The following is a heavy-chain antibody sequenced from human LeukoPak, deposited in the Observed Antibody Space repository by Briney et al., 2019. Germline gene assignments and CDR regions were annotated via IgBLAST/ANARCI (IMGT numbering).Heavy chain of an antibody. CDR3: ASVTITAAGRNWFDP. V-gene: IGHV4-34*01. CDR2: INRSGST. D-gene: IGHD6-13*01. CDR1: GGSFSGYY. J-gene: IGHJ5*02. Sequence: PSETLSLTCAIYGGSFSGYYWSWIRQPPGKGLEWIGEINRSGSTNYNPSLKSRVTISVDTSKNQFSLKVSSVTAADTAVYYCASVTITAAGRNWFDPWGQGTLVT.